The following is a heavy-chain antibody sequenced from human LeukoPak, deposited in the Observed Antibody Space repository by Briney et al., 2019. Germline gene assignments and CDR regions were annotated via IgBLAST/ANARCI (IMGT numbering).Heavy chain of an antibody. CDR2: INHSEST. CDR3: ARVRGSSGSYEYYHYMDV. V-gene: IGHV4-34*01. CDR1: GGSFSGYY. Sequence: SETLSLTCAVYGGSFSGYYWSWIRQPPGKGREWIGEINHSESTNYNPSLKSRVTMSVDTSKKQFSLKLSSVTAADTAVYYCARVRGSSGSYEYYHYMDVWGKGTTVTISS. J-gene: IGHJ6*03. D-gene: IGHD1-26*01.